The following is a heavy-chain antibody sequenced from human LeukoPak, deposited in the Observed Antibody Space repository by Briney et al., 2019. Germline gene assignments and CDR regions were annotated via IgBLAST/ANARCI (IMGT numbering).Heavy chain of an antibody. CDR3: VRRGSNYPYYMDV. Sequence: PGGSLRLSCAASGFTFSSYAMSWVRQAPGKGLEWVSVISSSGRNTYYPESAKGQFTISRDNSKNTLYLQMSSLRAEDTAVYYCVRRGSNYPYYMDVWGKGTTVTVSS. J-gene: IGHJ6*03. CDR2: ISSSGRNT. CDR1: GFTFSSYA. V-gene: IGHV3-23*01.